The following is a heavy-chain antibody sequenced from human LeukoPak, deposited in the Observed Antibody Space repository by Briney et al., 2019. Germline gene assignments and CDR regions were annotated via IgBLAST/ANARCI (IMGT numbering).Heavy chain of an antibody. V-gene: IGHV4-59*12. Sequence: PSETLSLTCTVSGGSISSYYWSWIRQVPGKGLEWIAYIYYIGSTDYNPSLKSRVTISVDTSKNQFSLKLSSVTAADTAVYYCARDSGSYSDAFDIWGQGTMVTVSS. CDR3: ARDSGSYSDAFDI. D-gene: IGHD1-26*01. CDR2: IYYIGST. CDR1: GGSISSYY. J-gene: IGHJ3*02.